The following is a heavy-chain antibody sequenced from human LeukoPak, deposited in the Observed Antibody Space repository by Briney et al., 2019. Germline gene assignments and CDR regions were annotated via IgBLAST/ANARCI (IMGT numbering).Heavy chain of an antibody. J-gene: IGHJ6*03. CDR3: ARVVSVAGTHYYYYYYMDV. CDR1: GGSISSYY. CDR2: INHSGST. D-gene: IGHD6-19*01. V-gene: IGHV4-34*01. Sequence: PSETLSLTCTVSGGSISSYYWSWIRQPPGKGLEWIGEINHSGSTNYNPSLKSRVTISVDTSKNQFSLKLSSVTAADKAVYYCARVVSVAGTHYYYYYYMDVWGKGTTVTVSS.